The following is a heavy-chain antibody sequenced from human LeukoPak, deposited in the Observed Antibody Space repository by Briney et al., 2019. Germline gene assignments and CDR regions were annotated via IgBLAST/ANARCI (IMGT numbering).Heavy chain of an antibody. J-gene: IGHJ4*02. CDR2: IYYSGST. V-gene: IGHV4-59*01. Sequence: KPSGTLSLTCTVSGGSISSYYWSWIRQPPGKGLEWIGYIYYSGSTNYNPSLKSRVTISVDTSKNQFSLKLSSVTAADTAVYYCARATYYYDSSGYWVLDYWGQGTLVTVSS. D-gene: IGHD3-22*01. CDR1: GGSISSYY. CDR3: ARATYYYDSSGYWVLDY.